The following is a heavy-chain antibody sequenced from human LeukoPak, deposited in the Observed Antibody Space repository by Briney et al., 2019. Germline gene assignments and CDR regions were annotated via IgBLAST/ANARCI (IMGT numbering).Heavy chain of an antibody. CDR3: AGNNDSSGYYYPNAFDI. D-gene: IGHD3-22*01. CDR1: GFTFSDYY. CDR2: ISSSGSTI. Sequence: PGGSLRLSCAASGFTFSDYYMSWIRQAPGKGLEWVSYISSSGSTIYYADSVKGRFTISRGNAKNSLYLQMNSLRAEDTAVYYCAGNNDSSGYYYPNAFDIWGKGTMVTVSS. V-gene: IGHV3-11*01. J-gene: IGHJ3*02.